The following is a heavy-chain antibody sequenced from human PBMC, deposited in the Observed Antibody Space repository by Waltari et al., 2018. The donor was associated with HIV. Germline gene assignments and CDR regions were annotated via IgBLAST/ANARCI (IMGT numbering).Heavy chain of an antibody. CDR2: IYRNGTT. Sequence: QVRLQESGPGLVQLSETLSLTCSVPGSSFSSSYYWGWIRPAAGKGLEWIGSIYRNGTTYYNQSPTSRVRVSLNMSKSQFSLKLSAVRAADTAAYYCEREQDYYDSSGYTCYAFDPWGQGTMVIVSS. CDR3: EREQDYYDSSGYTCYAFDP. J-gene: IGHJ3*01. CDR1: GSSFSSSYY. V-gene: IGHV4-38-2*02. D-gene: IGHD3-22*01.